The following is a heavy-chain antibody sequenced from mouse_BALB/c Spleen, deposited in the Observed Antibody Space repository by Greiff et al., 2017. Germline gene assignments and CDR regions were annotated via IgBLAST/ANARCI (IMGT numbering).Heavy chain of an antibody. CDR3: ARVDYYGSSYSPWLAY. J-gene: IGHJ3*01. CDR1: GYTFTSYV. CDR2: INPYNDGT. Sequence: VQLQQSGPELVKPGASVKMSCKASGYTFTSYVMHWVKQKPGQGLEWIGYINPYNDGTKYNEKFKGKATLTSDKSSSTAYMELSSLTSEDSAVYYCARVDYYGSSYSPWLAYWGQGTLVTVSA. D-gene: IGHD1-1*01. V-gene: IGHV1-14*01.